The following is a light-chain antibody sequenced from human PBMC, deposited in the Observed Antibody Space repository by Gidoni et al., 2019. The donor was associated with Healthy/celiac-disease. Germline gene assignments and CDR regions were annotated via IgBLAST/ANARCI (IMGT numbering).Light chain of an antibody. CDR3: SSYTSSSTFYV. J-gene: IGLJ1*01. CDR2: EVS. CDR1: SSDVGGYNY. V-gene: IGLV2-14*01. Sequence: QSALTQPASGSGSPGQSITISCTGTSSDVGGYNYGSWYQQHPGKAPKLMIYEVSNRPSGVSNRFSGSKSCNTASLTISVLQAEDEADYYCSSYTSSSTFYVFGPGTKVTVL.